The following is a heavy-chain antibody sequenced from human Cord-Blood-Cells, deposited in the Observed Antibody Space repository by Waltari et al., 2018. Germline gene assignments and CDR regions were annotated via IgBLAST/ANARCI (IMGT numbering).Heavy chain of an antibody. Sequence: EVQLVQSGAEVKKPGESLTTSCKGSGYSFTTYWIGWVPQMPGKGLEWMGIIYPGDSDTRYSPSFQGQVTISADKSISTAYLQWSSLKASDTAMYYCARHGPTTELGMVYWGQGTLVTVSS. V-gene: IGHV5-51*01. CDR2: IYPGDSDT. J-gene: IGHJ4*02. D-gene: IGHD7-27*01. CDR3: ARHGPTTELGMVY. CDR1: GYSFTTYW.